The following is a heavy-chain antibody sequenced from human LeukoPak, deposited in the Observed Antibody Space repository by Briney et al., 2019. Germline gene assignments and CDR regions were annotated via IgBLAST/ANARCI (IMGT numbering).Heavy chain of an antibody. CDR3: ARGHLVEPVDY. Sequence: GWINPNSGGTNYAQKFQGRVTMTRDTSISTAYMELSRLRSDDTAVYYCARGHLVEPVDYWGQGTLATVSS. V-gene: IGHV1-2*02. J-gene: IGHJ4*02. CDR2: INPNSGGT. D-gene: IGHD6-6*01.